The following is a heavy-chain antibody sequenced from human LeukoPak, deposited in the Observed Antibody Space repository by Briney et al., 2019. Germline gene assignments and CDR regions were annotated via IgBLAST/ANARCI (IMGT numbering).Heavy chain of an antibody. CDR1: GFTFNNAW. J-gene: IGHJ4*02. CDR2: ITSQTDGGTT. CDR3: STGVPVADFDY. V-gene: IGHV3-15*01. D-gene: IGHD2-2*01. Sequence: GGSLRLSCAASGFTFNNAWMSWVCQAPGKGLEWVGRITSQTDGGTTDYAAPVKGRFSISRDDSKNTLYLQMNSLKTEDTAVYYCSTGVPVADFDYWGQGTLVIVSS.